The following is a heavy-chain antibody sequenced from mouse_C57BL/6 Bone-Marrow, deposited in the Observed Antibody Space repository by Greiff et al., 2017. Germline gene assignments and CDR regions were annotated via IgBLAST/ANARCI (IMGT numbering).Heavy chain of an antibody. CDR1: GYAFSSSW. Sequence: VQLQQSGPELVKPGASVKISCKASGYAFSSSWMNWVKQRPGKGLEWIGRIYPGDGDTNYNGKFKGKATLTADKSSSTAYMQLSSLTSEDSAVYYCARCGDSQGHYIDYWGQGTTLTVSS. V-gene: IGHV1-82*01. J-gene: IGHJ2*01. CDR3: ARCGDSQGHYIDY. CDR2: IYPGDGDT. D-gene: IGHD3-3*01.